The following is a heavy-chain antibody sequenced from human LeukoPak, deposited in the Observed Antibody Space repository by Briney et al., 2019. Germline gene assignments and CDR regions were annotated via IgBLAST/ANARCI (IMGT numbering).Heavy chain of an antibody. CDR3: ARPRPGYSYGFFDY. D-gene: IGHD5-18*01. CDR1: GFTLSDYY. V-gene: IGHV3-11*04. J-gene: IGHJ4*02. Sequence: GGSLRLSCAASGFTLSDYYMIWIRQAPGKGLEWVSYISYTGDSIYYADSVKGRFTISRDNAKNSVYLQMNSLSAEDTALYYCARPRPGYSYGFFDYWGQGTLVSVSS. CDR2: ISYTGDSI.